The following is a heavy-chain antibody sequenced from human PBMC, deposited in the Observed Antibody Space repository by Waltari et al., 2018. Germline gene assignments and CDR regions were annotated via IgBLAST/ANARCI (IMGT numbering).Heavy chain of an antibody. CDR2: INHSGST. Sequence: QVQLQQWGAGLLKPSETLSLTCAVYGGSFSGYYWSWIRQPPGKGLEWIGEINHSGSTNSNPSLKSRVTISVDTSKNQFSLKLSSVTAADTAVYYCARGRRIAARPLRWFDPWGQGTLVTVSS. D-gene: IGHD6-6*01. CDR1: GGSFSGYY. V-gene: IGHV4-34*01. J-gene: IGHJ5*02. CDR3: ARGRRIAARPLRWFDP.